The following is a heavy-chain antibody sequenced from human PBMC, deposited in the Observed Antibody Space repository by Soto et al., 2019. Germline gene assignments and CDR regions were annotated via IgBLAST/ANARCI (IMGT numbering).Heavy chain of an antibody. CDR3: AKDLSSSWPPDY. Sequence: XGSLILSCAASGFTFSNFGMHWVRQAPGKGLEWVSVITHDGNNKYYADSVKGRFTISRDNSKNTVYLQMNSLRTEDTAVYFCAKDLSSSWPPDYWGQGTLVTVSS. J-gene: IGHJ4*02. V-gene: IGHV3-30*18. D-gene: IGHD6-13*01. CDR2: ITHDGNNK. CDR1: GFTFSNFG.